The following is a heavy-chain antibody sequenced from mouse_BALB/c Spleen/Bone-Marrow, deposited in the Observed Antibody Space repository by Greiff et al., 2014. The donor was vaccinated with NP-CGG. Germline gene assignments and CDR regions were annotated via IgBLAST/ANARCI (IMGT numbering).Heavy chain of an antibody. CDR1: GFTFSSYA. D-gene: IGHD2-4*01. J-gene: IGHJ2*01. Sequence: EVKVVESGGGLVKPGGSLKLSCAASGFTFSSYAMSWVRQTPEKRLEWVATISSGGSYTYYPDSVKGRFTISRDNAKNTLYLQMSCLRSEDTAMYYCARHGITRLLDYWGQGTTLTVSS. CDR2: ISSGGSYT. V-gene: IGHV5-9-3*01. CDR3: ARHGITRLLDY.